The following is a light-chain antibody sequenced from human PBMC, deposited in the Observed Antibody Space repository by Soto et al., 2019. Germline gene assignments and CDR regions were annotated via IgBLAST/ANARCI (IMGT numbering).Light chain of an antibody. Sequence: EVVLTQSPATLSLSPGEGATLSCRASQSIGNYLAWYQQKPCQAPRLLIYATSNRATGIPARFSGSGSGTDFTLTISSLEPEDFAVYYCQKRSSWPFTFGPGTKVDIK. J-gene: IGKJ3*01. CDR1: QSIGNY. V-gene: IGKV3-11*01. CDR2: ATS. CDR3: QKRSSWPFT.